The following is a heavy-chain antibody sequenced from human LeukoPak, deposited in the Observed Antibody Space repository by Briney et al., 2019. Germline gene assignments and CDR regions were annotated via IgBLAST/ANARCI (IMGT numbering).Heavy chain of an antibody. D-gene: IGHD3-3*01. J-gene: IGHJ3*02. CDR1: GYTFTSYG. CDR3: ARGVIFGVILDAFDI. V-gene: IGHV1-18*01. CDR2: ISAYNGNT. Sequence: ASVKVSCKASGYTFTSYGISWVRQAPGQGLEWMGWISAYNGNTNYAQKLQGRVTMTTDTSTSTAYMELRSLRSDDTAVYYCARGVIFGVILDAFDIWGQGTMVTVSS.